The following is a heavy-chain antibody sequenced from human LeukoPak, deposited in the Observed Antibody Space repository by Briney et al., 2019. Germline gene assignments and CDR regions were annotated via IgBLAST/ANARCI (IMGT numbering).Heavy chain of an antibody. D-gene: IGHD3-22*01. CDR3: ARYYDSSATTLNYFDY. CDR1: GGTFRSYA. V-gene: IGHV1-69*05. CDR2: IIPIFGTA. J-gene: IGHJ4*02. Sequence: WASVKVSXKASGGTFRSYAISWVRQAPGQGLEWMGGIIPIFGTANYAQKFQGRVTITTDESTSTAYMELSSLRSEDTAVYYCARYYDSSATTLNYFDYWGQGTLVTVSS.